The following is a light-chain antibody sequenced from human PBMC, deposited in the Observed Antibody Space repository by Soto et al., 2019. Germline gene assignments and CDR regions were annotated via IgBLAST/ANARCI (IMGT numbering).Light chain of an antibody. V-gene: IGKV1-33*01. J-gene: IGKJ2*01. CDR2: DAS. CDR3: QQYESLFPST. Sequence: DIQMTQSPSSLSASVGDRVTIICQASQDINNHLNWYQQKPGKAPQLLIYDASSLEAGVPSRFSGSGYGTLFPFTISLRLPEEIAAYYFQQYESLFPSTFGQGTKVGIK. CDR1: QDINNH.